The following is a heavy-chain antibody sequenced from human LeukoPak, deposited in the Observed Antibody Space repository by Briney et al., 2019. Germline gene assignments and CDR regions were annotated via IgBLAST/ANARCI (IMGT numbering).Heavy chain of an antibody. CDR1: GFTFSSYA. J-gene: IGHJ4*02. V-gene: IGHV3-30*04. CDR2: ISYDGRNK. CDR3: ARPFIAAAGPFDY. Sequence: PGRSLRLSCAASGFTFSSYAMHGVRQAPGKGLEWGAVISYDGRNKYYADSVKGRFTISRDNSKNTLYLQMNSLRAEDTAVYYCARPFIAAAGPFDYWGQGTLVTVSS. D-gene: IGHD6-13*01.